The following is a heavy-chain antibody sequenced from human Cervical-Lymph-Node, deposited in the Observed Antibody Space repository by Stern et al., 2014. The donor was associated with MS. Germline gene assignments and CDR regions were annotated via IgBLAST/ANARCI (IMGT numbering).Heavy chain of an antibody. D-gene: IGHD4-11*01. CDR1: GGTFSTFS. Sequence: VQLVESGAEVKKPGSSVKVSCKASGGTFSTFSINWVRQVPGQSLEWMGGIIPIFDTPNFAPKFQGRVTITADSSTSTVYMALNSLRFDDTAVYYCVLPSTVTTAAFDVWGRGTMVTVSS. CDR2: IIPIFDTP. CDR3: VLPSTVTTAAFDV. J-gene: IGHJ3*01. V-gene: IGHV1-69*06.